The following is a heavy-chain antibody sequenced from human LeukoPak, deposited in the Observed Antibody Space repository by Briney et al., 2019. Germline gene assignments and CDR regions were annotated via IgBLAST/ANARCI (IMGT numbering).Heavy chain of an antibody. CDR1: GFTFSSYE. Sequence: GRSLRLSCAASGFTFSSYEMNWVRQAPGKGLEWVSYISSSGSTIYYADSVKGRFTTSRDNAKNSLYLQMNSLRAEDTAVYYCASIDGDGSGSYDYWGQGTLVTVSS. V-gene: IGHV3-48*03. CDR2: ISSSGSTI. CDR3: ASIDGDGSGSYDY. D-gene: IGHD3-10*01. J-gene: IGHJ4*02.